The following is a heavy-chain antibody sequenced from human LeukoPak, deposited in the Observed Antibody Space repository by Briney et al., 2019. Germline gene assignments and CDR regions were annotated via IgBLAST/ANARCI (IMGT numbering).Heavy chain of an antibody. J-gene: IGHJ4*02. V-gene: IGHV4-59*08. Sequence: SETLSLTCTASGGSISRYYWSWIRQPPGKGLEWIGYIYYSGSTNYNPSLKSRVTISLDTSKNQFSLKLSSVTAADTAVYYCASLAAGGTAYWGQGTLVTVSS. CDR1: GGSISRYY. CDR2: IYYSGST. CDR3: ASLAAGGTAY. D-gene: IGHD6-13*01.